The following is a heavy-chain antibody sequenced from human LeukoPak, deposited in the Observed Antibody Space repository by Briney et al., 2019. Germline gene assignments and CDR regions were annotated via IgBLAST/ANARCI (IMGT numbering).Heavy chain of an antibody. J-gene: IGHJ4*02. CDR2: IYYSGST. Sequence: SETLSLTCTVSGGSISSYYWSWIRQPPGKGLEWIGYIYYSGSTNYNPPLTSRVTISVDTSKNQFSLKLSSVTAADTALYYCARSRGYFDYWGQGTLVTVSS. V-gene: IGHV4-59*01. CDR3: ARSRGYFDY. D-gene: IGHD6-13*01. CDR1: GGSISSYY.